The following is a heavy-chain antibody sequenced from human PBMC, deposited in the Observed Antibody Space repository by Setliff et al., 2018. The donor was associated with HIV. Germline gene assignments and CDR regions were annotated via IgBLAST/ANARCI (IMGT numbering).Heavy chain of an antibody. CDR3: ARMSVSAAVHFDP. D-gene: IGHD6-25*01. V-gene: IGHV4-30-4*08. CDR2: IFNTGST. Sequence: SETLPLTCRGPGHPSSSDDHYWSWFRQTSGKGLEWIGYIFNTGSTYYKSSLASRLTMSIDTSRDQFALKLRSVADADTDLFYCARMSVSAAVHFDPWGQGTLVTVSS. J-gene: IGHJ5*02. CDR1: GHPSSSDDHY.